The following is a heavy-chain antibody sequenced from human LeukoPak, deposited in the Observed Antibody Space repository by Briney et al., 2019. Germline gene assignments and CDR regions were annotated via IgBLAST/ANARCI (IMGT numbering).Heavy chain of an antibody. V-gene: IGHV3-30*02. CDR2: IRYDGSNK. CDR1: GFTFSSYG. J-gene: IGHJ4*02. CDR3: GLYNGYYYVVDY. Sequence: GGSLRLSCAASGFTFSSYGMHWVRQAPGKGLEWVAFIRYDGSNKYYADSVKGRFTISRDNSKNTLYLQMNSLRAEDTAVYYCGLYNGYYYVVDYWGQGTLVTVSS. D-gene: IGHD3-22*01.